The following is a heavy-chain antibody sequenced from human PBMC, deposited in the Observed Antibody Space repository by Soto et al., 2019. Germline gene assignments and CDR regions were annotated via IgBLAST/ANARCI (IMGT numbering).Heavy chain of an antibody. CDR2: ISGSGGST. CDR1: GFTFSSYA. D-gene: IGHD6-13*01. J-gene: IGHJ6*02. Sequence: PGGSLRLSCVASGFTFSSYAMSWVRQAPGKGLEWVSAISGSGGSTYYADSVKGRFTISRDNSKNTLYLQMNSLRAEGTAVYYCAKDLAPGMVPAAGIAAAPELYYYYYYGMDVWGQGTTVTVSS. V-gene: IGHV3-23*01. CDR3: AKDLAPGMVPAAGIAAAPELYYYYYYGMDV.